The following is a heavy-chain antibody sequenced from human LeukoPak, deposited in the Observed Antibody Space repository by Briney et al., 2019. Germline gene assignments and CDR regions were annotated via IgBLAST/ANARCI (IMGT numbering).Heavy chain of an antibody. V-gene: IGHV4-4*02. CDR3: ARDLHGGNSFTSDWYFDL. Sequence: SGTLSLTCAVSGGSISISNSNWWSWVRQPPGKGLEWIGEIYHSGSTNYNPSLKSRVTISADKSKNQFSLKLSSVTAADTAVYYCARDLHGGNSFTSDWYFDLWGRGTLVPVSS. CDR1: GGSISISNSNW. J-gene: IGHJ2*01. D-gene: IGHD4-23*01. CDR2: IYHSGST.